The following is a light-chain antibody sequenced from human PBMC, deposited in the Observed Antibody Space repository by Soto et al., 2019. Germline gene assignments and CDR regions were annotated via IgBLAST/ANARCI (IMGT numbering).Light chain of an antibody. CDR3: QQYGSSSRT. CDR1: QSLTSGY. Sequence: EIVLTQSPDTLCLSPGDRATLSCKFSQSLTSGYLAWYQQKPGQAPRILIYDASNRATGIPARFSGSGSGTDFTLTISRLEPEDFAVYYCQQYGSSSRTFGQGTKVDIK. CDR2: DAS. V-gene: IGKV3-20*01. J-gene: IGKJ1*01.